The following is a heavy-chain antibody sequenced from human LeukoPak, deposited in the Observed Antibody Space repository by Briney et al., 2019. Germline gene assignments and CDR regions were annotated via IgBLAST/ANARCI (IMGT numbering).Heavy chain of an antibody. V-gene: IGHV1-3*01. J-gene: IGHJ4*02. CDR1: GGTFSSYA. CDR2: INAGNGNT. D-gene: IGHD6-13*01. CDR3: ARGSRQLVLGY. Sequence: ASVKVSCKASGGTFSSYAIGWVRQAPGQGLEWMGWINAGNGNTKYPQKFQGRVTITRDTSASTAYMELSSLRSEDTAVYYCARGSRQLVLGYWGQGTLVTVSS.